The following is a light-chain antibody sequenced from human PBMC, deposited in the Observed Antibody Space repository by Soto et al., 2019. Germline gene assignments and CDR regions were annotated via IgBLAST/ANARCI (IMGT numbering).Light chain of an antibody. Sequence: SYELTQPHSVLVAPGETARISCGGNNIGSRSVHWYQQRPGQAPVLVIYYDSDRPSGIPERFSGSNSGGTATLTISRVEAGDDADYYCQVWDGTSDQMVFGGGTKVTVL. V-gene: IGLV3-21*04. CDR2: YDS. J-gene: IGLJ2*01. CDR1: NIGSRS. CDR3: QVWDGTSDQMV.